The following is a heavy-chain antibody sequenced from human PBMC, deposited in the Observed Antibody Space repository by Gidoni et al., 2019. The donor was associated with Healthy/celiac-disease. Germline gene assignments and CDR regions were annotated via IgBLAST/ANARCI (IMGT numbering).Heavy chain of an antibody. J-gene: IGHJ4*02. V-gene: IGHV3-23*01. CDR1: GFTFSSYA. CDR2: ISGSGGST. CDR3: AKDRGGSCTSC. Sequence: EVQLLESGGGLVQPGGSLRLSCAASGFTFSSYAMSWVRQAQGKGLEWVSAISGSGGSTYYADSVKGRFTISRDNSKNTRYLQMNSLRAEDTAVYYCAKDRGGSCTSCWGQGTLVTVSS. D-gene: IGHD6-6*01.